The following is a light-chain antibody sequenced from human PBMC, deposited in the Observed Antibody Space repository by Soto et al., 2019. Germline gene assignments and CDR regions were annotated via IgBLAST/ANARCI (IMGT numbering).Light chain of an antibody. J-gene: IGKJ1*01. CDR3: QQYNNWPKT. V-gene: IGKV3-20*01. CDR1: QSVSSIY. Sequence: EIVLTQSPGTLSLSPWERATLSWKASQSVSSIYLAWYQQKPGRAPSLLIYATSSRATGIPDRFSGSGSGTDFTLTISRLVPEDFAVYYCQQYNNWPKTFGQGTKVDIK. CDR2: ATS.